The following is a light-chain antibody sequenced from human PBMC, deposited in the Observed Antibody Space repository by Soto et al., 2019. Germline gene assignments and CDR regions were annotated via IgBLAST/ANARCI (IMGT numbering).Light chain of an antibody. CDR2: DVS. CDR3: CSYAGRYIWV. V-gene: IGLV2-11*01. Sequence: QSALTQPRSVSGSPGQSVTISCTGTSSDVGDYNHVSWYQQHPGKAPKLMIYDVSKRPSGVPDRFSGSKSGNTASLTISGLQAEDEADYYCCSYAGRYIWVFGGGTKLTVL. CDR1: SSDVGDYNH. J-gene: IGLJ3*02.